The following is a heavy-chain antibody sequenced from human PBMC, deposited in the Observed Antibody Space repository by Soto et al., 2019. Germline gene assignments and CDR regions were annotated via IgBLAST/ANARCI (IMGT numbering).Heavy chain of an antibody. CDR2: IIPIFGTA. J-gene: IGHJ5*02. CDR3: ARHLAIVVVVAFRADGFVP. Sequence: QVQLVQSGAEVKKPGSSVKVSCKASGGTFSSYAISWVRQAPGQGLEWMGGIIPIFGTANYAQKFQGRVTITADESTATAYLEVSSPSCEGTAVSYCARHLAIVVVVAFRADGFVPCGKGTLVPVFS. V-gene: IGHV1-69*12. CDR1: GGTFSSYA. D-gene: IGHD2-15*01.